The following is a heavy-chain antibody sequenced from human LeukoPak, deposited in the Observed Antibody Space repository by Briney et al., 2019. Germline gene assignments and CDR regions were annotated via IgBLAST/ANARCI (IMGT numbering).Heavy chain of an antibody. V-gene: IGHV3-74*01. Sequence: GGSLRLSCAASGFTFSSYWMHWVRQAPGKGLVWVSRINSDGSSTSYADSVKGGVTISRDNAKNTLYLQMNSLRAEDTAVYYCARDAHYYDSSGYYSAPHFDYWGQGTLVTVSS. CDR1: GFTFSSYW. D-gene: IGHD3-22*01. J-gene: IGHJ4*02. CDR2: INSDGSST. CDR3: ARDAHYYDSSGYYSAPHFDY.